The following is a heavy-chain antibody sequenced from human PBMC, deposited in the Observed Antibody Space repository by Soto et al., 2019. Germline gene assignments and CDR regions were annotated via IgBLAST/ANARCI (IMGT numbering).Heavy chain of an antibody. CDR3: ARGVRRFLEWLSHRGQYYGMDV. CDR2: INHSGST. CDR1: GGSFSGYY. J-gene: IGHJ6*02. Sequence: PSETLSLTCAVYGGSFSGYYWSWIRQPPGKGLEWIGEINHSGSTNYNPSLKSRVTISVDTSKNQFSLKLSSVTAADTAVYYCARGVRRFLEWLSHRGQYYGMDVWGQGTTVTVSS. V-gene: IGHV4-34*01. D-gene: IGHD3-3*01.